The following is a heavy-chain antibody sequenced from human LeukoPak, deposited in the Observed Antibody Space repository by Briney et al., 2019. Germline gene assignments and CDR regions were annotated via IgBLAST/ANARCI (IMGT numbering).Heavy chain of an antibody. D-gene: IGHD3-10*01. J-gene: IGHJ3*02. CDR2: ICTSGSS. Sequence: SETLSLTCTVSGGSISGYYWSWIRQPAGKGLEWIGRICTSGSSAYNPSLKSRVTMSLDTSKNQFSLKLSSVTAADTAVYYCARGTPMVRGVIILRYFDIRGQGTMVTVSS. CDR1: GGSISGYY. V-gene: IGHV4-4*07. CDR3: ARGTPMVRGVIILRYFDI.